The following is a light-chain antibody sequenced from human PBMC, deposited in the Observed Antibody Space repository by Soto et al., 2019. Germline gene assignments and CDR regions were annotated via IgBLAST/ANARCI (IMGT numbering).Light chain of an antibody. CDR1: SSDVGGYNF. CDR2: DVS. CDR3: SSYTSSNTAV. V-gene: IGLV2-14*03. J-gene: IGLJ7*01. Sequence: QSALTQPASVSGSPGQSITISCTGTSSDVGGYNFVSWYQHHPGKAPKLMIYDVSNRPSGVSNRFSGSKSGNTASLTISGRQAEDEADYYCSSYTSSNTAVFGGGTQLTVL.